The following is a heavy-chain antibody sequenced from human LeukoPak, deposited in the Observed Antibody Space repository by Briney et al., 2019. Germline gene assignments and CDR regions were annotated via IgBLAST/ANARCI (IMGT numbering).Heavy chain of an antibody. V-gene: IGHV3-23*01. Sequence: PGGSLRLSCAASGFTFSSYAMSWVRQAPGKGLEWVSAISGSGGSTYYADSVKGRFTISRDNAKNSLYLQMNSLRAEDTALYHCARVGNGLSSSWYYGVWGQGTLVTVSS. CDR2: ISGSGGST. CDR3: ARVGNGLSSSWYYGV. D-gene: IGHD6-13*01. J-gene: IGHJ4*02. CDR1: GFTFSSYA.